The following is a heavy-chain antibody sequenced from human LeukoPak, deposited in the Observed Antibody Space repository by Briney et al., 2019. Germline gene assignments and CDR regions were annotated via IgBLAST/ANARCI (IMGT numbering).Heavy chain of an antibody. CDR3: ARAYDSSGYPAFDI. CDR1: GGSISSYY. CDR2: IYYSGST. D-gene: IGHD3-22*01. J-gene: IGHJ3*02. Sequence: SETLSLTCTVSGGSISSYYWSWIRQPPGKGLEWIGYIYYSGSTNYNPSLKSRVTISVDTSKNQFSLKLSSVTAADTAVYYCARAYDSSGYPAFDIWGEGRMVTVSS. V-gene: IGHV4-59*01.